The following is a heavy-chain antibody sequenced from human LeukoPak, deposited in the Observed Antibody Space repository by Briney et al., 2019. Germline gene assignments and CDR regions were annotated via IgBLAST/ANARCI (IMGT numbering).Heavy chain of an antibody. CDR1: GAPIRSYY. V-gene: IGHV4-4*07. CDR2: IVPSGST. J-gene: IGHJ4*02. Sequence: SETLSLTCTVSGAPIRSYYWSWIRQPAGKGLEWIGRIVPSGSTNYNPSLKSRVTMSVDTSKNQFSLKLSSVTAADAAVYYCAKEGAAPGPDFDYWGQGTLVIVSS. D-gene: IGHD6-13*01. CDR3: AKEGAAPGPDFDY.